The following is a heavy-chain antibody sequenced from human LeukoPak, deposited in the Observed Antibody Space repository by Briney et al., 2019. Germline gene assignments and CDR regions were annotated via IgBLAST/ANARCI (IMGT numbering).Heavy chain of an antibody. V-gene: IGHV4-30-4*01. D-gene: IGHD5-24*01. J-gene: IGHJ4*02. CDR3: ARDRDGYNHADY. CDR2: IYSSGTT. CDR1: GGSISSGDYY. Sequence: SSQTLSLTCTVSGGSISSGDYYWSWIRQPPGRGLEWIGYIYSSGTTYYSPSLKSRIIISLDTSKNQSSLTLSSVTAADTAVYYCARDRDGYNHADYWGQGTLVTVSS.